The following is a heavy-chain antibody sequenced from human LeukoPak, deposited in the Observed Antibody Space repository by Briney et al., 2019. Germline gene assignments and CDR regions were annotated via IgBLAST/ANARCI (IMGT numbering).Heavy chain of an antibody. CDR3: ARDYTGGWNDY. Sequence: GGSLRLSCAATGFTLKKHWMSWVRQAIGKGLECVAKINEDGSEKHYVDSVKGRFTISRDNARNSLSLQMNNLRADDTAVYYCARDYTGGWNDYWGQGTLVTVSS. J-gene: IGHJ4*02. D-gene: IGHD1-1*01. CDR2: INEDGSEK. CDR1: GFTLKKHW. V-gene: IGHV3-7*01.